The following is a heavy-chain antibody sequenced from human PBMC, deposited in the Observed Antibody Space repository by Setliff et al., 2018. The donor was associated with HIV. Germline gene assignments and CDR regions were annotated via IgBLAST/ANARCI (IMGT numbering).Heavy chain of an antibody. Sequence: PGGSLRLSCATSGFYFDDYGMNWVRQAPGKGLEWVSGITGNGYSTGYADSVKGRFTISRDNAKNSVYLQMRTLRAEDTAVYFCARAPARVLWDRGWYVGFQWANGMDVWGQGTPVTVSS. V-gene: IGHV3-20*04. CDR1: GFYFDDYG. CDR2: ITGNGYST. CDR3: ARAPARVLWDRGWYVGFQWANGMDV. D-gene: IGHD6-19*01. J-gene: IGHJ6*02.